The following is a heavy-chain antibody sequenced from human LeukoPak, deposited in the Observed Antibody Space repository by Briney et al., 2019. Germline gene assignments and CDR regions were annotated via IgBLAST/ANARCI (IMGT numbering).Heavy chain of an antibody. D-gene: IGHD4-17*01. J-gene: IGHJ5*02. CDR3: ATYDYGDYWFDP. CDR1: GGSISSGGYY. CDR2: IYYSGST. Sequence: SETLSLTCTVSGGSISSGGYYWSWIRQHPGKGLEWIGYIYYSGSTYYNPSPKSRVTISVDTSKNQFSLKLSSVTAADTAVYYCATYDYGDYWFDPWGQGTLVTVSS. V-gene: IGHV4-31*03.